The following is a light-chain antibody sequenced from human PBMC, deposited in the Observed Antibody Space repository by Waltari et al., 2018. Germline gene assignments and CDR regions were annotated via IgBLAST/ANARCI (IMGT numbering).Light chain of an antibody. CDR3: SSYTSSSTYV. CDR1: STDVGGYNY. V-gene: IGLV2-14*03. CDR2: DVG. J-gene: IGLJ1*01. Sequence: QSALTQPASVSGSPGQSITISCTGTSTDVGGYNYVPWYQHHPGKAPKLMIYDVGKRPAGVSNRFSGSKSGNTASRTICGLQAEDEADFYCSSYTSSSTYVFGTGTMVTVL.